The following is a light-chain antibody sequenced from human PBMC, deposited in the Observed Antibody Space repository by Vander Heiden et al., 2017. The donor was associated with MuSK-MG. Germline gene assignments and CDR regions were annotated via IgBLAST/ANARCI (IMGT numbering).Light chain of an antibody. Sequence: DIQMTQSPSAMSASVGDRVTITCRASQDIENFLAWFQQTPGKVPKRLIYAASNLQRAVPSRFSGSGSGTEFTLTISSLQPEDFATYFCRQKYKYPHTFGQGSKLEI. CDR2: AAS. V-gene: IGKV1-17*03. CDR3: RQKYKYPHT. CDR1: QDIENF. J-gene: IGKJ2*01.